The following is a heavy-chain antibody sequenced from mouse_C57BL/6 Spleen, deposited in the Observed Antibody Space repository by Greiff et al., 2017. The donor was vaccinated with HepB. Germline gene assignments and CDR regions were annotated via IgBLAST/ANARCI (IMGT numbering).Heavy chain of an antibody. V-gene: IGHV4-1*01. CDR2: INPDSSTI. CDR1: GIDFSRYW. CDR3: ARLGFYYGSSPYWYFDV. D-gene: IGHD1-1*01. J-gene: IGHJ1*03. Sequence: EVKLLESGGGLVQPGGSLKLSCAASGIDFSRYWMSWVRRAPGKGLEWIGEINPDSSTINYAPSLKDKFIISRDNAKNTLYLQMSKVRSEDTALYYCARLGFYYGSSPYWYFDVWGTGTTVTVSS.